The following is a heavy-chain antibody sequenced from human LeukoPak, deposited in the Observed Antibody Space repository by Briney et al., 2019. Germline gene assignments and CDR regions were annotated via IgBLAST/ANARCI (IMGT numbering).Heavy chain of an antibody. CDR3: ARDYYGSKVDAFDI. CDR1: GFTVSSNY. V-gene: IGHV3-66*01. Sequence: GGSLRLSCAASGFTVSSNYMSWVRQAPGKGLEWVSVIYSGGSTYYADSVKGRFTISRDNPKNTLYLQMNSLRAEDTAVYYCARDYYGSKVDAFDIWGQGTMVTVSS. D-gene: IGHD3-10*01. CDR2: IYSGGST. J-gene: IGHJ3*02.